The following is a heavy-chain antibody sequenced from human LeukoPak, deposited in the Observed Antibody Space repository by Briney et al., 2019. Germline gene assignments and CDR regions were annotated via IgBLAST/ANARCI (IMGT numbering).Heavy chain of an antibody. CDR3: ARDRDIVVVPAASLGY. CDR2: ISSSSSYI. V-gene: IGHV3-21*01. J-gene: IGHJ4*02. D-gene: IGHD2-2*01. Sequence: GGSLRLSCAASGFTFSSYSMNWVRQAPGKGLEWVSSISSSSSYIYYADSVKGRFTISRDNAKNSLYLQMNSLRAEDTAVYYCARDRDIVVVPAASLGYWGQGTLVTVSS. CDR1: GFTFSSYS.